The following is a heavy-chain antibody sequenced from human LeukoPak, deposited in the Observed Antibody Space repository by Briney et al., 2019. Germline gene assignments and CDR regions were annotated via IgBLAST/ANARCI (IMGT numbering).Heavy chain of an antibody. CDR1: RYTFTNYF. CDR2: INPSGGST. CDR3: ARDLKSSASLED. J-gene: IGHJ4*02. D-gene: IGHD3-22*01. V-gene: IGHV1-46*01. Sequence: ASVKVSCKASRYTFTNYFLHWVRQAPGQGLEWMGIINPSGGSTSYAQKFQGRVTMTRDTSTSTVYMELSSLRSEDTAVYYCARDLKSSASLEDWGQGTLVTVSS.